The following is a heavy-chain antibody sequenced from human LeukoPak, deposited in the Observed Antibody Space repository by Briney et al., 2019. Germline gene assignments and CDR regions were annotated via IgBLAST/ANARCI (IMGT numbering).Heavy chain of an antibody. J-gene: IGHJ4*02. CDR1: GDSISSSY. Sequence: KSSETLSLTCTVSGDSISSSYWSWIRQPPGKGLEWIGYIYYSGNTNYNPSLKSRVTISVDTSRNRFSLKLSSATAADTAVYYCARHRNFFDYWGQGILVAVSS. D-gene: IGHD2/OR15-2a*01. CDR2: IYYSGNT. V-gene: IGHV4-59*01. CDR3: ARHRNFFDY.